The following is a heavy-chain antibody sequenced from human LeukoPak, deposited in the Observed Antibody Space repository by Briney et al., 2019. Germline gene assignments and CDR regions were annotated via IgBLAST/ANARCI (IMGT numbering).Heavy chain of an antibody. V-gene: IGHV1-69*13. Sequence: ASVKVSCKASGGTFSSYAISWVRQAPGQGLEWMGGIIPIFGTANYAQKFQGRVTITADESTSTAYMELSSLRSEDTAVYYCARVIAGATRGAFDIWGQGTMVTVSS. CDR3: ARVIAGATRGAFDI. CDR1: GGTFSSYA. J-gene: IGHJ3*02. D-gene: IGHD1-26*01. CDR2: IIPIFGTA.